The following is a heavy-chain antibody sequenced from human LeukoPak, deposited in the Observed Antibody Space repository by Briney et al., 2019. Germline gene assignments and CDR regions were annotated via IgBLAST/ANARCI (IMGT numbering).Heavy chain of an antibody. CDR2: ISAYNGNT. D-gene: IGHD4-23*01. Sequence: GASVKVSCKASGYTFTSYGISWVRQAPGQGLEWMGWISAYNGNTNYAQKLQGRVTMTTDTSTSTAYMELRSLRSDDTAVYYCARVTKGTVVPYNWFDPWGQGTLVSVSS. V-gene: IGHV1-18*01. CDR1: GYTFTSYG. J-gene: IGHJ5*02. CDR3: ARVTKGTVVPYNWFDP.